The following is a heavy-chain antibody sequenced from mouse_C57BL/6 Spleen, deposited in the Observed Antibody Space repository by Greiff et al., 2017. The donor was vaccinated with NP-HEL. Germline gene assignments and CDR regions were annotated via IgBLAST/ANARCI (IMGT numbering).Heavy chain of an antibody. V-gene: IGHV1-22*01. D-gene: IGHD1-1*01. J-gene: IGHJ3*01. CDR3: ARGGTTVVGRFAY. Sequence: EVQLQQSGPELVKPGASVKMSCKASGYTFTDYNLHWVKQSHGKSLEWIGYINPNNGGTTYNQKFKGKATLTVNKSSSTAYMELRSLTSEDSAVYYCARGGTTVVGRFAYWGQGTLVTVSA. CDR1: GYTFTDYN. CDR2: INPNNGGT.